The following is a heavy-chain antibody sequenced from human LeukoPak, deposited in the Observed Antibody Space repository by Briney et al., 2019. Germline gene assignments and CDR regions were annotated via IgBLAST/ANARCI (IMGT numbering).Heavy chain of an antibody. Sequence: GGSLRLSCVASGFTFSNYAMSWVRQAPGKGLEWVSAITGSGGITYYADSVKGRSTISRDNSKNTLYLQMNSLRAEDTAVYYCAKWGDYDVLTGYYDPDYWGQGTLVTVSS. CDR1: GFTFSNYA. V-gene: IGHV3-23*01. CDR3: AKWGDYDVLTGYYDPDY. D-gene: IGHD3-9*01. J-gene: IGHJ4*02. CDR2: ITGSGGIT.